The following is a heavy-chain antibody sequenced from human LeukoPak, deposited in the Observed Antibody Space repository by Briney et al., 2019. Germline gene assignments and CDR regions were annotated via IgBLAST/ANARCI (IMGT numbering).Heavy chain of an antibody. D-gene: IGHD4/OR15-4a*01. Sequence: SETLSLTCTVSGGSISSYYWRWIRQPAGKGLEWIGRIYASGSTNYNPSLKSRVTMSLDTSKNQFFLKLSSVTAADTAVYFCSRGGANDLWGQGTLVTVSS. CDR2: IYASGST. V-gene: IGHV4-4*07. J-gene: IGHJ5*02. CDR1: GGSISSYY. CDR3: SRGGANDL.